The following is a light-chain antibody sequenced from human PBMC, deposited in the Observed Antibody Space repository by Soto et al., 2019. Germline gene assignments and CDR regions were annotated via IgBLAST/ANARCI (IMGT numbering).Light chain of an antibody. CDR3: QGWDSCRDHPV. CDR1: NIGSKS. J-gene: IGLJ1*01. CDR2: DDR. V-gene: IGLV3-21*02. Sequence: SYELTQPTSVSVAPGQTARITCGGNNIGSKSVHWYQQKPGQAPVLVVHDDRDRPSGVPDRISGSNYGNTATLTISRVEAVDEADYYCQGWDSCRDHPVFGTGTNVTVL.